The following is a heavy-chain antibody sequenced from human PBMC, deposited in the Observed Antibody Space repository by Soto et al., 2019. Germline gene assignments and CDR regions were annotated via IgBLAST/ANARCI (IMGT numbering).Heavy chain of an antibody. D-gene: IGHD1-26*01. CDR1: GFSFSTYG. CDR3: AKGFGNYWAFDD. Sequence: GGSLRLSCAASGFSFSTYGMHWVRQAPGKGLEWVAFISNDGSNKYYADSVKGRFTISRDNSKNTLYLQMNSLRAEDTAVYDCAKGFGNYWAFDDRGQGTLVTVSS. CDR2: ISNDGSNK. J-gene: IGHJ4*02. V-gene: IGHV3-30*18.